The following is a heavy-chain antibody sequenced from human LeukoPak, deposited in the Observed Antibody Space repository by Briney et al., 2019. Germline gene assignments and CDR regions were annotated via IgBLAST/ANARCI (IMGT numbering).Heavy chain of an antibody. V-gene: IGHV4-39*07. Sequence: SETLSLTCTVSGGSISSSSYYWGWIRQPPGKGLEWIGSIYYSGSTNYNPSLKSRVTISVDTSKNQFSLKLSSVTAADTAVYYCARRIAADIDYWGQGTLVTVSS. CDR3: ARRIAADIDY. CDR2: IYYSGST. CDR1: GGSISSSSYY. D-gene: IGHD6-13*01. J-gene: IGHJ4*02.